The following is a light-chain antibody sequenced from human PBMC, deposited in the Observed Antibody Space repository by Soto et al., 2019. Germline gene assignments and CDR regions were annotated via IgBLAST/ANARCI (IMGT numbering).Light chain of an antibody. Sequence: EIVLTQSPGTLSLSPVERATLSCRASQSVANNYLAWYQQKPGQAPRFLIYDASSRATGIPDRFSGSGSGTDFTLTISRLEPEDFAVYYCEQYGSTPLTFGGGTKVEIK. V-gene: IGKV3-20*01. J-gene: IGKJ4*01. CDR2: DAS. CDR3: EQYGSTPLT. CDR1: QSVANNY.